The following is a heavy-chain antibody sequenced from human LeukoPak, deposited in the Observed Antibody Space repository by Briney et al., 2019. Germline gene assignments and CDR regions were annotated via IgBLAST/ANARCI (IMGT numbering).Heavy chain of an antibody. J-gene: IGHJ4*02. V-gene: IGHV3-23*01. CDR3: AKGGCSGGSCYYPYYFDY. Sequence: GGSLRLSCAAFGFTFSSYAMSWVRQAPGKGLEWVSAISGSGGSTYYADSVKGRFTISRDNSKNTLYLQMNSLRAEDTAVYYCAKGGCSGGSCYYPYYFDYWGQGTLVTVSS. CDR2: ISGSGGST. CDR1: GFTFSSYA. D-gene: IGHD2-15*01.